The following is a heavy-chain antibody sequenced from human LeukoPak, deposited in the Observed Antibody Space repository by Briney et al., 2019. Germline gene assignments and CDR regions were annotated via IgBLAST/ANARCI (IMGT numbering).Heavy chain of an antibody. CDR1: GGSFSGYY. CDR2: INHSGST. V-gene: IGHV4-34*01. Sequence: PSETLSLTCAVYGGSFSGYYWSWIRQPPGKGLEWIGEINHSGSTNYNPSLKSRVTISVDTSKSQFSLKLSSVTAADTAVYYCARGERHTIFGVVIFDYWGQGTLVTVSS. J-gene: IGHJ4*02. CDR3: ARGERHTIFGVVIFDY. D-gene: IGHD3-3*01.